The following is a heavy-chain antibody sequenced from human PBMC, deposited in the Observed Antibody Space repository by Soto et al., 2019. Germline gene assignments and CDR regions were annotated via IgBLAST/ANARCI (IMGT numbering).Heavy chain of an antibody. J-gene: IGHJ4*02. CDR1: GGSFSGYY. Sequence: QVQLQQWGAGLLKPSETLSLTCAVYGGSFSGYYWNWIRQPPGKGLEWIGEINHSGSANYNFNPSLKSRITISVDTSKNKFSLKLSSVTAADTAVYYCARSYDSSAYYSGWGQGTLVTVSS. CDR2: INHSGSA. D-gene: IGHD3-22*01. V-gene: IGHV4-34*01. CDR3: ARSYDSSAYYSG.